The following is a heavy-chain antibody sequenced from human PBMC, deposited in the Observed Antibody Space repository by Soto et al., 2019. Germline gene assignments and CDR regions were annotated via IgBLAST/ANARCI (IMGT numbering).Heavy chain of an antibody. CDR1: GYTFTNYD. J-gene: IGHJ4*02. CDR2: MNPDSTNT. CDR3: ARAIRDQLLSDY. V-gene: IGHV1-8*01. D-gene: IGHD1-26*01. Sequence: QVQLVQSGAEVKQPGASVKVSCRTSGYTFTNYDISWVRQATRLGLEWMGWMNPDSTNTGYAQKFQVRVTMTRHTSTSTAYMELTSLTADDTAIYYCARAIRDQLLSDYWGQGTLVTVSS.